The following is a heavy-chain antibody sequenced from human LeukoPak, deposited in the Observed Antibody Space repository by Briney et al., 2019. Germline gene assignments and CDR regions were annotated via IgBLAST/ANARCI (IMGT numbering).Heavy chain of an antibody. D-gene: IGHD3-10*01. Sequence: PGGSLRLSCVGSGFTFSSYAMHWVRRAPGKGLEWGAVISDDGSKKYYADSEKGRFTTARDKSKNTLYLQMNSLRAEDTAVYHCARDRGEKYYYGSGKYHALSYMDVWGKGTTVTVSS. CDR2: ISDDGSKK. CDR1: GFTFSSYA. V-gene: IGHV3-30*01. CDR3: ARDRGEKYYYGSGKYHALSYMDV. J-gene: IGHJ6*03.